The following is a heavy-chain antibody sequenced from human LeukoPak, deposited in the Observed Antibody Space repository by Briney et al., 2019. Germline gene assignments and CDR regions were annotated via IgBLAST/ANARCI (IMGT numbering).Heavy chain of an antibody. CDR2: IWYDGSNK. CDR1: GFTFSSYG. CDR3: ARDLLPHYCSGGSCYSGEVDY. V-gene: IGHV3-33*01. D-gene: IGHD2-15*01. J-gene: IGHJ4*02. Sequence: QPGRSLRLSCAASGFTFSSYGMHWVRQAPGKGLEWVAVIWYDGSNKYYADSVKGRFTISSDNSKNTLYLQMNSLRAEDTAVYYCARDLLPHYCSGGSCYSGEVDYWGQGTLVTVSS.